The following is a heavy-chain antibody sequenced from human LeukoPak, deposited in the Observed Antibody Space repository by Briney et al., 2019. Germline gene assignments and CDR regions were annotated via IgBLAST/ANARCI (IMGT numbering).Heavy chain of an antibody. CDR3: ARGGLVFPAPFDY. Sequence: GRSLRLSCAASGFTFSSYGMHWVRQAPGKGLEWVAVISYDGSNKYYADSVKGRFTISRDNSKNTLYLQMNSLRAEDTAVYYCARGGLVFPAPFDYWGQGTLVTVSS. J-gene: IGHJ4*02. V-gene: IGHV3-30*03. CDR2: ISYDGSNK. D-gene: IGHD5/OR15-5a*01. CDR1: GFTFSSYG.